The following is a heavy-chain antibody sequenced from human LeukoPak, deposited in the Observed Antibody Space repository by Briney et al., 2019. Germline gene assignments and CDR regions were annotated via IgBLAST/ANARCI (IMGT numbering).Heavy chain of an antibody. CDR1: GFTFSSYW. Sequence: GGSLRLSCAASGFTFSSYWMSWVRQALGKGLEWVANINKDGGEKYYVDSVKGRFTISRDNSKNALYLQMNSLRAEDTAVYYCAKGGGDSCYSVNDYRGQGTLVTVSS. V-gene: IGHV3-7*03. CDR2: INKDGGEK. D-gene: IGHD2-15*01. J-gene: IGHJ4*02. CDR3: AKGGGDSCYSVNDY.